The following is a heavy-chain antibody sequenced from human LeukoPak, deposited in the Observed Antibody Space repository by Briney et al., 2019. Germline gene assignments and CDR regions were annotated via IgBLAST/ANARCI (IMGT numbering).Heavy chain of an antibody. D-gene: IGHD1-1*01. Sequence: PGGSLRLSCAASGFTFDDYGMSWVRQAPGKGLEWVSGINWNGGSTGYADSVKGRFTISRDNAKNSLYLQMNSLRAEDTALYYCARTGTTGYYYYYMDVWGKGTTVTVSS. V-gene: IGHV3-20*04. CDR3: ARTGTTGYYYYYMDV. CDR1: GFTFDDYG. CDR2: INWNGGST. J-gene: IGHJ6*03.